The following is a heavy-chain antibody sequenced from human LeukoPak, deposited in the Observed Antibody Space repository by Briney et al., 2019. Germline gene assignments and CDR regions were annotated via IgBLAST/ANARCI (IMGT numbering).Heavy chain of an antibody. Sequence: GGSLRLSCAASGFTFSSYWMHWVRQAPGKGLVWVSRINGDGSSTTYVDSVMGRFTISRDNAKNTLYLQMNSVRAEDTAVYYCARGNIAAAGIHYWGQETLVIVSS. J-gene: IGHJ4*02. D-gene: IGHD6-13*01. CDR1: GFTFSSYW. V-gene: IGHV3-74*01. CDR3: ARGNIAAAGIHY. CDR2: INGDGSST.